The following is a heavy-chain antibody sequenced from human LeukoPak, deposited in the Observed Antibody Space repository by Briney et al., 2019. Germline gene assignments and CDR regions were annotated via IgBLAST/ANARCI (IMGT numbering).Heavy chain of an antibody. CDR1: GGSISSYY. V-gene: IGHV4-4*07. D-gene: IGHD1-26*01. J-gene: IGHJ4*02. CDR3: ARENSGSYREFDY. Sequence: SETLSLTRTVSGGSISSYYWSWIRQLAGKGLEWIGRIYTSGSTNYNASLKSRVSMSVDTSKNQFSLKLSSVTAADTAVFYCARENSGSYREFDYWGQGTLVTVSS. CDR2: IYTSGST.